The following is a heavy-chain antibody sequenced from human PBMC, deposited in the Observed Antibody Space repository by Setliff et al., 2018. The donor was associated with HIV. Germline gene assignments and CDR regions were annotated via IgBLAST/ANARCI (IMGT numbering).Heavy chain of an antibody. CDR3: AGDTAYFFDI. D-gene: IGHD1-26*01. CDR1: GVSISSGDYY. V-gene: IGHV4-30-4*08. J-gene: IGHJ3*02. Sequence: SETLSLTCTVSGVSISSGDYYWSWIRQPPGKGLEWIGYIYYSGTTYYNPSLKSRITMSIDTSKNQFSLKLSSVTAADTAIYYCAGDTAYFFDIWGQGTMVTVSS. CDR2: IYYSGTT.